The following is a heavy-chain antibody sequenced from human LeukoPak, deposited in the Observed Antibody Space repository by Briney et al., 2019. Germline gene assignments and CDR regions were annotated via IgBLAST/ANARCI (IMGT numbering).Heavy chain of an antibody. Sequence: SVKDSRKPSRGTFTGYAISWGRHAPGQGLEWMGGIIPIFGTTNYAQKFQGKVTITTDESTSKAYMGLSSLRSEDTAVYYWARGAKQLLTSRAYYYYYYMDVWGKGTTVTVSS. V-gene: IGHV1-69*05. CDR3: ARGAKQLLTSRAYYYYYYMDV. CDR1: RGTFTGYA. D-gene: IGHD2-2*01. CDR2: IIPIFGTT. J-gene: IGHJ6*03.